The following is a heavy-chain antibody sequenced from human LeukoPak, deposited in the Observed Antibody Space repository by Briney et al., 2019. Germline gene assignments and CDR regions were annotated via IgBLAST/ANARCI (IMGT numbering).Heavy chain of an antibody. V-gene: IGHV4-61*01. CDR2: IYYSGST. J-gene: IGHJ6*02. Sequence: PSETLSLTCTVSGGSVSSGSYYWSWIRQPPGKGLEWIGYIYYSGSTNYNPSLKSRVTISVDTSKNQFSLKLSSVTAADTAVYYCARDRACSSTSCYVNYYGMDVWGQGTTVTVSS. D-gene: IGHD2-2*01. CDR3: ARDRACSSTSCYVNYYGMDV. CDR1: GGSVSSGSYY.